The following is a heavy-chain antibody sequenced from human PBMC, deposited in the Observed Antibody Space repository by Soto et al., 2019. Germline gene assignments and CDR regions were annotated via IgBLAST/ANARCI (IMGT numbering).Heavy chain of an antibody. D-gene: IGHD6-13*01. V-gene: IGHV3-64*01. CDR3: ARDSESAAADTFEF. Sequence: AGGSLRLSCAASGFTFSSYAMHWVRQAPGKGLEYVSAISSNGGSTYYANSVKGRFTISRDNSKNTLYLQMGSLRAEDMAVYYCARDSESAAADTFEFWGQGTMVTVSS. CDR1: GFTFSSYA. J-gene: IGHJ3*01. CDR2: ISSNGGST.